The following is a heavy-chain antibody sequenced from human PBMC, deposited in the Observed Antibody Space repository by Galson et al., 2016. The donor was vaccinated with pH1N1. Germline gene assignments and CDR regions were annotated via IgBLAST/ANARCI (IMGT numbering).Heavy chain of an antibody. CDR3: ARKGTGWPLDY. J-gene: IGHJ4*02. D-gene: IGHD7-27*01. CDR2: ISGNNGDS. V-gene: IGHV1-18*01. CDR1: GFTFTTYG. Sequence: SVKVSCKASGFTFTTYGFTWVRQAPGQGLEWMGWISGNNGDSHYAQKVKGRVTVTIDTSTSTAYLEVRGLTSDDTAVYYCARKGTGWPLDYWGQVTLVTVSS.